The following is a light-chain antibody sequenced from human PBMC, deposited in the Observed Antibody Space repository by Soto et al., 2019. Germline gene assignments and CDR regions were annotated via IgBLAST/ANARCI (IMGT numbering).Light chain of an antibody. Sequence: EIVLTQSPGTLSLSPGERATLSCRASQRVSSNYLAWYQQKPGQAPRLLIYGASSRATGIPDRFSGSGSGTDFTLTISRLEPEDFAVYYCQQYGTSCTFGGGTKVEIK. CDR3: QQYGTSCT. J-gene: IGKJ4*01. CDR1: QRVSSNY. CDR2: GAS. V-gene: IGKV3-20*01.